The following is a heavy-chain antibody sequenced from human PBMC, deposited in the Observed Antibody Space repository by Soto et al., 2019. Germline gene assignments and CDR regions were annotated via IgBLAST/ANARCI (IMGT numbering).Heavy chain of an antibody. CDR1: GGTFSSYA. V-gene: IGHV1-18*01. D-gene: IGHD6-6*01. CDR2: ISAYNGNT. Sequence: QVQLVQSGAEVKKPGSSVKVSCKASGGTFSSYAISWVRQAPGQGLEWMGWISAYNGNTNYAQKLQGRVTMTTDTSTSTAYMELRSLRSDDTAVYYCARDPGIAARLPIDYWGQGTLVTVSS. J-gene: IGHJ4*02. CDR3: ARDPGIAARLPIDY.